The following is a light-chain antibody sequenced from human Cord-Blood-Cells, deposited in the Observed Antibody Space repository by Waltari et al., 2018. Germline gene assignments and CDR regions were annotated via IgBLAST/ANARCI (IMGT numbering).Light chain of an antibody. CDR1: QSISSY. V-gene: IGKV1-39*01. CDR3: QQSYSTPLT. Sequence: DIQMTQSPSSLSASVADRVTITCRASQSISSYLNWNQQKPGKPPKLLIHAASSLQSGVPSRFSGSGSGTAFTLTIISLQPEDFETYYCQQSYSTPLTFGPGTKVEIK. CDR2: AAS. J-gene: IGKJ3*01.